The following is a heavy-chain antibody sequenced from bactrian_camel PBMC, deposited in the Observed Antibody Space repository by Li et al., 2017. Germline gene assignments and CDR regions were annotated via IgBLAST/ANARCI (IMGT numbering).Heavy chain of an antibody. D-gene: IGHD1*01. J-gene: IGHJ4*01. Sequence: VQLVESGGGSVQAGGSLRLSCAASGYTYSRVCMGWFRQAPGKEREGVAYIDADGTTTYTASVKGRFTISKDSSKDTLYLQMNSLKPEDTATYYCAAADHDVCVAIKLTRLIPSLDGHWGQGTQVTVS. CDR3: AAADHDVCVAIKLTRLIPSLDGH. CDR1: GYTYSRVC. V-gene: IGHV3S44*01. CDR2: YIDADGTT.